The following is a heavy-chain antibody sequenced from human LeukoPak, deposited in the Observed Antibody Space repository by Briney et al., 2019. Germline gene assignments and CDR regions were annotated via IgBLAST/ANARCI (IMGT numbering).Heavy chain of an antibody. V-gene: IGHV1-2*02. D-gene: IGHD3-3*01. CDR2: INPNSGDT. Sequence: ASVKVSCKASGYTFASYYMHWLRQAPGQGLEWMGWINPNSGDTNYAQKLQGRVTMTRDTSISTAYMELSRLKSDDTAVYYCAASYDFWGGYLNHDYWGQGTLVTVSS. J-gene: IGHJ4*02. CDR3: AASYDFWGGYLNHDY. CDR1: GYTFASYY.